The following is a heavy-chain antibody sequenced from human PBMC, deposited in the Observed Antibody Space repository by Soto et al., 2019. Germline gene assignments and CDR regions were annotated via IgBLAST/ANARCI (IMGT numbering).Heavy chain of an antibody. CDR3: AREGNLGRWIQPLDS. J-gene: IGHJ4*02. D-gene: IGHD2-2*03. V-gene: IGHV4-59*01. CDR1: GGSISSYY. CDR2: IYYSGST. Sequence: PSETLSLTCTVSGGSISSYYWSWIRQPPGKGLEWIAYIYYSGSTNYNPSLKSRVTISVDTSKNHFSLKLISVTTADTAVYFCAREGNLGRWIQPLDSWGQGTLVTVSS.